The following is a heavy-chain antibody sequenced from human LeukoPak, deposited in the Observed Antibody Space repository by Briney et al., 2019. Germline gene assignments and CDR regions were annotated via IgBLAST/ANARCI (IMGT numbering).Heavy chain of an antibody. Sequence: GASVKVSCKASGYTFTGYYMHWVRQAPGQGLEWMGRINPNSGGTNYAQKFQGRVTMTRDTSISTAYMELSRVRSDDTAVYYCARDYCSGGSCYDAFDIWGQGTMVTVSS. CDR2: INPNSGGT. V-gene: IGHV1-2*06. CDR1: GYTFTGYY. CDR3: ARDYCSGGSCYDAFDI. J-gene: IGHJ3*02. D-gene: IGHD2-15*01.